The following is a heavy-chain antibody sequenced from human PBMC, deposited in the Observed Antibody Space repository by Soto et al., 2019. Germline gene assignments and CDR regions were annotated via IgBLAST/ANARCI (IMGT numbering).Heavy chain of an antibody. CDR1: GFTFSSYS. D-gene: IGHD3-16*01. Sequence: EVQLVESGGGLVKPGGSLRLSCAASGFTFSSYSMNWVRQAPGKGLEWVSSISSSSSYIYYADSVKGRFTISRDNAKNSQYLQYHSLNAEETAVYSCSSPPTITFGDYYFQHWGQGTLVTVSS. V-gene: IGHV3-21*01. CDR2: ISSSSSYI. CDR3: SSPPTITFGDYYFQH. J-gene: IGHJ1*01.